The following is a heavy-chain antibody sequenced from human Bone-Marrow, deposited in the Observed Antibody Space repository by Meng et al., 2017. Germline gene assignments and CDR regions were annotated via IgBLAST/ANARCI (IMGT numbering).Heavy chain of an antibody. CDR1: GFTFSSYA. J-gene: IGHJ4*02. CDR3: ARAPHGTGDWDPQDY. V-gene: IGHV3-30*04. Sequence: GESLKISCAASGFTFSSYAMHWVRQAPGKGLEWVAVISYDGSNKYYADSVKGRFTISRDNSKNTLYLQMNSLRAEDTAVYYCARAPHGTGDWDPQDYWGQGTLVTVSS. CDR2: ISYDGSNK. D-gene: IGHD7-27*01.